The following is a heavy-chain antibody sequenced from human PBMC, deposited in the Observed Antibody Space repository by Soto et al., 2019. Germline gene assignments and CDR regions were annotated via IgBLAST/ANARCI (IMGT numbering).Heavy chain of an antibody. J-gene: IGHJ3*02. CDR2: IYYSGST. CDR1: GGSISSYY. D-gene: IGHD3-10*01. V-gene: IGHV4-59*01. CDR3: ARAWGFGGGAFDI. Sequence: QVQLQESGPGLVKPSETLSLTCTVSGGSISSYYWSWIRQPPGKGLEWIGYIYYSGSTNYNPSLKSRGTISVDTSKNQFSLKLSSVTAADTAVYYWARAWGFGGGAFDIWGQGTMVTVSS.